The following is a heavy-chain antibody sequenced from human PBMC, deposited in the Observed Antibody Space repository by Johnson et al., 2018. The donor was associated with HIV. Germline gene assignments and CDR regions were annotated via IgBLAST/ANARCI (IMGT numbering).Heavy chain of an antibody. CDR2: IYSGGST. D-gene: IGHD4-11*01. CDR1: GFTVSSNY. Sequence: VQLVESGGGLIQPGGSLRLSCAASGFTVSSNYMSWVRQAPGKGLEWVSVIYSGGSTYYADSVKDRFTISRDNSKNTLYLQMNSLRAEDTAVYYCARIDYSNYEEAFDIWGQGTMVTVSS. V-gene: IGHV3-66*01. J-gene: IGHJ3*02. CDR3: ARIDYSNYEEAFDI.